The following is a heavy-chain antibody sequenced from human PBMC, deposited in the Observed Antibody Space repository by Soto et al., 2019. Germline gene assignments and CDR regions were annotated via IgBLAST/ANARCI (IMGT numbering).Heavy chain of an antibody. V-gene: IGHV1-2*02. J-gene: IGHJ4*02. CDR1: GYTFTGYY. Sequence: ASVKVSCKASGYTFTGYYMHWVRQAPGQGLEWMGWINPNSGGTNYAQRFQGRVTMTRDTSISTAYMELSRLRSDDTALYYCARDRGIVATMFDPGPAFWGQGTLVTVSS. D-gene: IGHD5-12*01. CDR2: INPNSGGT. CDR3: ARDRGIVATMFDPGPAF.